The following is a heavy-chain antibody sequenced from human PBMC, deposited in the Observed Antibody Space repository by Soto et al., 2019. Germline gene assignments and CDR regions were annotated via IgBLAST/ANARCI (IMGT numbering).Heavy chain of an antibody. D-gene: IGHD3-3*01. J-gene: IGHJ5*02. V-gene: IGHV3-23*01. CDR1: GFTFSSYA. CDR2: ISGSGGST. CDR3: AKSPITIFGVVNWFDP. Sequence: GGSLRLSCAASGFTFSSYAMSWVRQAPGKGLEWVSAISGSGGSTYYADSVKGRFTISRDNSKNTLYLQMNSLRAEDTAVYYCAKSPITIFGVVNWFDPWGQGTLVTVSS.